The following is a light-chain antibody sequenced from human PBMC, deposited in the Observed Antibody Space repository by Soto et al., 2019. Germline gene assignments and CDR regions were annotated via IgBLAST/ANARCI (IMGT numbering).Light chain of an antibody. CDR3: CSYAGSSTWV. V-gene: IGLV2-23*01. CDR2: EAS. J-gene: IGLJ1*01. Sequence: QSALTQPASVSGSPGQSITISCTGTSSDVGSYNLVSWYQQHPGKVPKIMIYEASKRPSGAPNRFSGSKSGNTASLTISGLQAEDEADHYCCSYAGSSTWVFGTGTKVTVL. CDR1: SSDVGSYNL.